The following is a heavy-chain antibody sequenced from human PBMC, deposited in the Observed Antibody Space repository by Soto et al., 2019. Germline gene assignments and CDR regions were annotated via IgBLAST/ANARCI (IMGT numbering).Heavy chain of an antibody. V-gene: IGHV1-18*01. CDR3: AMLDNYVTPTPQDV. CDR2: ISPNSGNT. Sequence: QVQLVQSGDEVRKPGSSVKVSCKASGYIFVNYGIAWVRQAPGQGLEWMGWISPNSGNTHYASKVQGRLTITTDTSTSTAYMDLGSLTSDDTAVYYCAMLDNYVTPTPQDVWGQGTTVTVSS. J-gene: IGHJ6*02. CDR1: GYIFVNYG. D-gene: IGHD3-16*01.